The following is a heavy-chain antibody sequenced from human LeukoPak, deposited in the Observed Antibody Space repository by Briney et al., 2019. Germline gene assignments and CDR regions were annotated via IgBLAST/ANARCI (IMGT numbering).Heavy chain of an antibody. Sequence: GGSLRLSCAASGFTVSSNYMIWVRQAPGKGLEWASVIYSGGSTYYADSVKGRFTISRDNSKNTVYLQMNSLRAEDTAVYYCARDLGYCSGGSCYAGDYWGQGTLVTVSS. J-gene: IGHJ4*02. D-gene: IGHD2-15*01. CDR1: GFTVSSNY. V-gene: IGHV3-53*01. CDR2: IYSGGST. CDR3: ARDLGYCSGGSCYAGDY.